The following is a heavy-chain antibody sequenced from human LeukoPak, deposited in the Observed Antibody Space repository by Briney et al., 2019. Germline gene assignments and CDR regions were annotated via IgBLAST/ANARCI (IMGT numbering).Heavy chain of an antibody. J-gene: IGHJ4*02. Sequence: SVKVSCKASGGTFSSCAISWVRQAPGQGLEWMGRIIPIFGTANYAQKFQGRVTITTDESTSTAYMELSSLRSEDTAVYYCARGLCSGGSCYSPFDYWGQGTLVTVSS. D-gene: IGHD2-15*01. CDR3: ARGLCSGGSCYSPFDY. V-gene: IGHV1-69*05. CDR1: GGTFSSCA. CDR2: IIPIFGTA.